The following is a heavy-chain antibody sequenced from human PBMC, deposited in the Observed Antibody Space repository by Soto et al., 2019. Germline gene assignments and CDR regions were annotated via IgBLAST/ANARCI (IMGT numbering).Heavy chain of an antibody. CDR2: IYYSGST. CDR1: GGSISSYY. CDR3: ARPTYNSGSPFDY. J-gene: IGHJ4*02. Sequence: WETLSLTCTVSGGSISSYYWSWIRQPPGKGLEWIGYIYYSGSTNYNPSRKSRVTISVETSKNQFSLKLSSVTAADTAVYYCARPTYNSGSPFDYWGQGTLVTVSS. V-gene: IGHV4-59*01. D-gene: IGHD1-20*01.